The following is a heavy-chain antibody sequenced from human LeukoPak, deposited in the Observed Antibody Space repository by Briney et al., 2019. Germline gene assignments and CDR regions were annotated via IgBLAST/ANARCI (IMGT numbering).Heavy chain of an antibody. CDR1: GGSFSGYS. J-gene: IGHJ5*02. Sequence: KPSETLSLTCAVYGGSFSGYSWTWIRQPPGKGLEWIGEMSHSGYPNYNPSVKSRVTISVDTSKNQFSLKLSSVTAADTAVYYCARGAYSNYRVGFDPWGQGTLVTVSS. CDR2: MSHSGYP. CDR3: ARGAYSNYRVGFDP. V-gene: IGHV4-34*01. D-gene: IGHD4-11*01.